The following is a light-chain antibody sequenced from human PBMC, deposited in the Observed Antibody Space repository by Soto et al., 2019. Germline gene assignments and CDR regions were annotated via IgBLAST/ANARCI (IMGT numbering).Light chain of an antibody. Sequence: DIQMTQSPSTLSASVGDRVTITCRASQSISSSLAWYQHKPGKAPKLLIYKASSLESGVPSRFSGSGSGTEFTLTISSLQPGDFATFYCQQYKSYPFTFGPGTKVDIK. J-gene: IGKJ3*01. CDR2: KAS. CDR1: QSISSS. V-gene: IGKV1-5*03. CDR3: QQYKSYPFT.